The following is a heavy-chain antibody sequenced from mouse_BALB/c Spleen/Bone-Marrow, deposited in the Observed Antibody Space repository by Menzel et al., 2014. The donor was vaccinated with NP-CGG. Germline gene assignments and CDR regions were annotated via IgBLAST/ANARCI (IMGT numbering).Heavy chain of an antibody. CDR3: ARSEGDYDSAMDY. Sequence: EVQLQQSGPGLVKPSQSLSLTCTVTGYSITSDYAWNWIRQFPENKLEWMGYISYSGSTSYNPSLKSRISITRDTSKNQFFLQLNSVTTEDTATYYCARSEGDYDSAMDYWGQGTSVTVSS. CDR2: ISYSGST. V-gene: IGHV3-2*02. J-gene: IGHJ4*01. CDR1: GYSITSDYA. D-gene: IGHD2-4*01.